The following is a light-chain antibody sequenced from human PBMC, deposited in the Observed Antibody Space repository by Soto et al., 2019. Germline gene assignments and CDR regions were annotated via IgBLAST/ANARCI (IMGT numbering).Light chain of an antibody. V-gene: IGKV3-11*01. CDR2: DAS. CDR3: QHRLSWPLT. CDR1: QSVSTF. J-gene: IGKJ4*01. Sequence: EIVLTQSPATLSLSPGERAILSCRASQSVSTFFAWYQQKPCQAPRLLIYDASERATGIPARFSGSGSGTDFTLTISSLEPEDFAVYYCQHRLSWPLTFGGGTTVELK.